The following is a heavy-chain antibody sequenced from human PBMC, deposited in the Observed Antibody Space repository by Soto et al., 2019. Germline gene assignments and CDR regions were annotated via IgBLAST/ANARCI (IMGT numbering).Heavy chain of an antibody. D-gene: IGHD3-10*01. Sequence: GGSLRLSCAASGFTFSSYGMHWVRQAPGKGLEWVAVISYDGSNKYYADSVKGRFTISRDNSKNTLYLQMNSLRAEDTAVYYCAKDLRFGESPKYYFDYWGQGTLVTVSS. CDR3: AKDLRFGESPKYYFDY. CDR2: ISYDGSNK. CDR1: GFTFSSYG. J-gene: IGHJ4*02. V-gene: IGHV3-30*18.